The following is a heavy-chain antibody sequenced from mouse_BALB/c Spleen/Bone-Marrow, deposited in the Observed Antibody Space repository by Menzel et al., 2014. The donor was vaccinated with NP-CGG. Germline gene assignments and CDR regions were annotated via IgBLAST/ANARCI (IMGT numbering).Heavy chain of an antibody. J-gene: IGHJ2*02. CDR2: INPGSSTI. Sequence: EVQLQQSGGGLVQPGGSLNLACVASGFDFGRYWMSWARQAPGKGLEWIGEINPGSSTINYSPSLKDKFIISRDNAKNTLYLQMSKVRSEDTALYYCARLGCYGYHDKWGQGTSLTVSS. CDR3: ARLGCYGYHDK. CDR1: GFDFGRYW. D-gene: IGHD1-2*01. V-gene: IGHV4-2*02.